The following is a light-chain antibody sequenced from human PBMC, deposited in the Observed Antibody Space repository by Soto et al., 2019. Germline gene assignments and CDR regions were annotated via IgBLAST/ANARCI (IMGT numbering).Light chain of an antibody. Sequence: QSVLTQPASVSGSPGQSVTISCTGSSSDVGGDYDVYWYQHHPGTAPKLLIYDVINRPSGVPDRFSGSKSGNSASLTITGLQADDEDAYYCCTYDSSSSPYVFGTGTKLTVL. CDR1: SSDVGGDYD. J-gene: IGLJ1*01. CDR3: CTYDSSSSPYV. CDR2: DVI. V-gene: IGLV2-14*03.